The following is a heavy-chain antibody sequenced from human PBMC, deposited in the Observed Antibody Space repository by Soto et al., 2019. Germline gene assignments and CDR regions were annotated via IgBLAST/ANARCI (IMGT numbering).Heavy chain of an antibody. CDR1: GLTFNRYS. V-gene: IGHV3-21*06. J-gene: IGHJ4*02. CDR3: ARESEDLTSNFDY. Sequence: KPGGTMRLSCAASGLTFNRYSMNWVRQAPGKGLEWVSSISSTTNYIYYGDSMKIRFTIPRDNAKNSLYLEMNSLRADDSALYYCARESEDLTSNFDYWRQGTLVTVSS. CDR2: ISSTTNYI.